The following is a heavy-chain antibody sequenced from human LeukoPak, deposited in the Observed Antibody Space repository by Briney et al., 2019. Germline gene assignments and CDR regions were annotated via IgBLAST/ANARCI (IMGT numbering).Heavy chain of an antibody. J-gene: IGHJ6*03. Sequence: GGSLRLSCAASGFTFSSCDVFWVRQAPGKGLEYVSAISSNGGRTYYANSVKGRFTISRDNSKNTVYLQMGSLRDDDMAVYYCARARYYGDYMDVWGKGTTVTVSS. CDR3: ARARYYGDYMDV. V-gene: IGHV3-64*01. D-gene: IGHD4-17*01. CDR2: ISSNGGRT. CDR1: GFTFSSCD.